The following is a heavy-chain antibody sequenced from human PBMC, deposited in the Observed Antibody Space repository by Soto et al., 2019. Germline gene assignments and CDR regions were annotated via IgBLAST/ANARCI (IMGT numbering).Heavy chain of an antibody. Sequence: SLRLSCAASGFTFYDYAIHWFRQSPFKCLEWVSGLSWNSDSIGYADSVKGRFTISRDNAKNSLYLQMNGLRAEDTALYYCAKDMSASYSSSSHYFDYWGQGTLVTVSS. CDR2: LSWNSDSI. CDR3: AKDMSASYSSSSHYFDY. CDR1: GFTFYDYA. V-gene: IGHV3-9*01. D-gene: IGHD6-6*01. J-gene: IGHJ4*02.